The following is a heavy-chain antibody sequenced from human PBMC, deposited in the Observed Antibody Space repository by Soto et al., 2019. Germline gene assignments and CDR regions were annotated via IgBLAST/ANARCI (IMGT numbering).Heavy chain of an antibody. Sequence: QITLKESGPTLVKPTQTLTLTCTFSGFSLSTTGVGVGWIRQSPGKALEWLALIYWDDDKRYSPSLKSRLTITKNTSKNQVILTMTNMDPVDTATYFCAHRPSSTSGSYFFDYWGQGTLVTVSS. D-gene: IGHD1-26*01. CDR2: IYWDDDK. CDR1: GFSLSTTGVG. J-gene: IGHJ4*02. V-gene: IGHV2-5*02. CDR3: AHRPSSTSGSYFFDY.